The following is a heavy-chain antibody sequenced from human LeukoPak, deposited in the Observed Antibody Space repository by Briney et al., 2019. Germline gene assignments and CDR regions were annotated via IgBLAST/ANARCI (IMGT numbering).Heavy chain of an antibody. D-gene: IGHD3-22*01. V-gene: IGHV4-34*01. CDR2: INHSGST. J-gene: IGHJ4*02. CDR3: TRHWYDSSGVYQFDY. CDR1: GGSFSGYY. Sequence: SETLSLTCAVYGGSFSGYYWSWIRQPPGKGLEWIGEINHSGSTNYNPSLESRVTISVDTSKNQFSLRLTSVTAADTAVYYCTRHWYDSSGVYQFDYWGQGTLVTVSS.